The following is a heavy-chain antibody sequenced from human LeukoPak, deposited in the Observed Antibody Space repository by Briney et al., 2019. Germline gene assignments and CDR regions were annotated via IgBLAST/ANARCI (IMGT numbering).Heavy chain of an antibody. CDR3: ARKYIGGRGWFDP. CDR1: GGSISGYY. V-gene: IGHV4-59*01. Sequence: SETLSLTCTVSGGSISGYYWSWIRQPPGKGLEWIGYIYYSGSTNYNPSLKSRVTISVDTSKNQFSMKLSSETAADTALFCCARKYIGGRGWFDPWGEGTLVTVSS. J-gene: IGHJ5*02. D-gene: IGHD6-6*01. CDR2: IYYSGST.